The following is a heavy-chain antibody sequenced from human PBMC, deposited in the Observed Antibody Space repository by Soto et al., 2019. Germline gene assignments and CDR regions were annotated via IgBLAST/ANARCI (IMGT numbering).Heavy chain of an antibody. V-gene: IGHV3-23*01. CDR2: MTSGGST. D-gene: IGHD2-2*01. Sequence: LRLSCAASGFTLSSYAMSWVRQAPGKGLEWVSSMTSGGSTYNANSVKGRFTIYRDNSKNTLYLQMNSLRAEDTAVYYCAKELEYCSSTTCYSGPVNWFDPWGQGTLVTVSS. CDR3: AKELEYCSSTTCYSGPVNWFDP. CDR1: GFTLSSYA. J-gene: IGHJ5*02.